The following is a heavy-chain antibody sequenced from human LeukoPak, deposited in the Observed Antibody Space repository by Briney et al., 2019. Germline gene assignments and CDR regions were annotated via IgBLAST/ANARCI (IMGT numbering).Heavy chain of an antibody. CDR2: IFTSGST. CDR1: GGSISSGNSY. D-gene: IGHD2-15*01. J-gene: IGHJ6*03. Sequence: SETLSLTCTVSGGSISSGNSYWNWIRQPAGKGLEWIGRIFTSGSTNYNPSLKSRVTISVDTSKNQFSLKLSSVTAADTAVYYCARTTEGYCSGSSCYSYYYYMDVWGKGTTVTVSS. CDR3: ARTTEGYCSGSSCYSYYYYMDV. V-gene: IGHV4-61*02.